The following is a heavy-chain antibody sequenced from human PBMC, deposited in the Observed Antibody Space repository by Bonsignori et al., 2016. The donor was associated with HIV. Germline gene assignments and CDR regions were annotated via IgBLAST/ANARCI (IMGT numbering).Heavy chain of an antibody. Sequence: WIRQPPGKALEWLALIYWDDDKRYSPSLKIRLTITKDTSKNQVVLTMTNMDPVDTATYYCAHQRHSSGWYDAFDIWGQGTMVTVSS. J-gene: IGHJ3*02. D-gene: IGHD6-19*01. CDR3: AHQRHSSGWYDAFDI. V-gene: IGHV2-5*02. CDR2: IYWDDDK.